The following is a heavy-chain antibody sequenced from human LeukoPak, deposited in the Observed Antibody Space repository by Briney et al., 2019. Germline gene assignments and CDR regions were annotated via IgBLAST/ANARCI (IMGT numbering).Heavy chain of an antibody. CDR3: AKDKAGFEED. CDR1: GFTFSSYG. CDR2: IRDVGSNK. V-gene: IGHV3-30*02. D-gene: IGHD3-10*01. Sequence: GGSLRLSCAASGFTFSSYGMHWVRQAPGKGLEWVAFIRDVGSNKYYTDSVKGGFTIPRDNSKNTLYLQMNSLRAEDTAVYYCAKDKAGFEEDWGQGTLVTVSS. J-gene: IGHJ4*02.